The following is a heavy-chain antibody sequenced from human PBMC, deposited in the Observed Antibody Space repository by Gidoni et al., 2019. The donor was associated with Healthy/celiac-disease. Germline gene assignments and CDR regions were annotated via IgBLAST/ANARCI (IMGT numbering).Heavy chain of an antibody. J-gene: IGHJ3*02. CDR2: IYYSGST. Sequence: QVQLQESGPGLVKPSQTLSLTCTVSGCSISSGGYYWSWIRQHPGKGLEWIGYIYYSGSTYYNPSLKSRVTISVDTSKNQFSLKLSSVTAADTAVYYCARERNDYGDFVAFDIWGQGTMVTVSS. CDR3: ARERNDYGDFVAFDI. D-gene: IGHD4-17*01. V-gene: IGHV4-31*03. CDR1: GCSISSGGYY.